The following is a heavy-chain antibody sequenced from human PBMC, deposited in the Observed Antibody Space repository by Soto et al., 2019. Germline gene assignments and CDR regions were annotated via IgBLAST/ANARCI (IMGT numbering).Heavy chain of an antibody. J-gene: IGHJ4*02. D-gene: IGHD2-15*01. CDR3: ASNSRYCSGGSCQPGYFDY. V-gene: IGHV3-64*01. CDR1: GFTFSSYA. CDR2: ISSNGGST. Sequence: GGSLRLSCAASGFTFSSYAMHWVRQAPGKGLDYVSAISSNGGSTYYANSVKGRFTISRDNSKNTLYLQMGSLRAEDMAVYYCASNSRYCSGGSCQPGYFDYWGQGTLVTVSS.